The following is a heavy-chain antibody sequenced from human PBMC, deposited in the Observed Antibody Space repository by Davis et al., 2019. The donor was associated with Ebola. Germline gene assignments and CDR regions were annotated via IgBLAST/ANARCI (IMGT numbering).Heavy chain of an antibody. CDR1: GFTVSSNY. Sequence: GESLKISCAASGFTVSSNYMSWVRQAPGKGLEWVSVIYSGGSTYYADSVKGRFTISRDNSKNTLYLQMNSLRAEDTAVYYCAKGGYGPNYDAFDIWGQGTMVTVSS. CDR3: AKGGYGPNYDAFDI. D-gene: IGHD1-7*01. J-gene: IGHJ3*02. CDR2: IYSGGST. V-gene: IGHV3-53*05.